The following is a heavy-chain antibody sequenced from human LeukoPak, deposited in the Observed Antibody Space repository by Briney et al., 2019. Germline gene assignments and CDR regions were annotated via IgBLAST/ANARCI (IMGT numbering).Heavy chain of an antibody. J-gene: IGHJ2*01. Sequence: PGGSLRLTCTASGFKVSDDCMNWIRQPPGKGLEWVALMYNGGTTYYADSVKGRFTISRLSSKNTLYLQINNLKPEDTAVYFCARGDGSPSLYFDLWGRGTLVTASA. CDR1: GFKVSDDC. CDR2: MYNGGTT. CDR3: ARGDGSPSLYFDL. D-gene: IGHD5-24*01. V-gene: IGHV3-53*01.